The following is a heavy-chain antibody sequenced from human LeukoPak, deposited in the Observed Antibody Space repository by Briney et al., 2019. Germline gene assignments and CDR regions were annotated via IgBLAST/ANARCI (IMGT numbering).Heavy chain of an antibody. J-gene: IGHJ6*04. V-gene: IGHV3-48*03. CDR3: AELGITMIGGV. CDR2: ISSSGSTI. Sequence: GGSLRLSCAASGFSFSRAWMNWVRQAPGKGLEWVSYISSSGSTIYYADSVKGRFTISRDNAKNSLYLQMNRLRAEDTAVYYCAELGITMIGGVWGKGTTVTISS. D-gene: IGHD3-10*02. CDR1: GFSFSRAW.